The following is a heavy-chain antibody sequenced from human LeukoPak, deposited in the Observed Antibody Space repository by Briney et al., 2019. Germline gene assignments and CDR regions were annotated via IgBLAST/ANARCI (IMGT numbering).Heavy chain of an antibody. Sequence: GGSLRLSCAASGLTFSSYAMNWVRQAPGKWLEWVAYIRYDGSNKYYADSVKGRFTISRDNSKITLYLQMNSLRAEDTAVYYCAKGAVLSGGGLDYWGQGTLVTVSS. V-gene: IGHV3-30*02. D-gene: IGHD3-16*01. CDR1: GLTFSSYA. J-gene: IGHJ4*02. CDR2: IRYDGSNK. CDR3: AKGAVLSGGGLDY.